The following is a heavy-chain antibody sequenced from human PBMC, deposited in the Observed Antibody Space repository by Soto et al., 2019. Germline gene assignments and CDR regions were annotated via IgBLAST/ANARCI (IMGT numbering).Heavy chain of an antibody. CDR3: ARAGCDGGSCYTLVGLRYGMDV. V-gene: IGHV3-30-3*01. Sequence: QVQLVESGGGVVQPGRSLRLSCAASGFTFSSYAMYWVRQAPGKGPEWVAVISYDENNKYYADSVKGRFTISRDNSKNTLYLQMNSLRAEDTAVYYCARAGCDGGSCYTLVGLRYGMDVWGQGTTVTVSS. D-gene: IGHD2-15*01. CDR1: GFTFSSYA. CDR2: ISYDENNK. J-gene: IGHJ6*02.